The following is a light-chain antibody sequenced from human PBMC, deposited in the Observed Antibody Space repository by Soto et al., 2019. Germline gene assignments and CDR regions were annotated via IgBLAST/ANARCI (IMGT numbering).Light chain of an antibody. CDR3: RSYTSSSVV. Sequence: QSALTQPASVSGSPGQSITISCTGTSSDVGGYNYVSWYQQHPGKAPKLMIYDVSNRPSGVSNRFSGSKSANTASLSSSGLQAEDEADYYCRSYTSSSVVFGGGTKVTVL. J-gene: IGLJ2*01. CDR1: SSDVGGYNY. CDR2: DVS. V-gene: IGLV2-14*01.